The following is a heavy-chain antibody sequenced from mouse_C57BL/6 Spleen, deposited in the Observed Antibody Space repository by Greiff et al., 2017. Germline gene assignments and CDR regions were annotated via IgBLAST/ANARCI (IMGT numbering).Heavy chain of an antibody. D-gene: IGHD2-4*01. J-gene: IGHJ2*01. CDR2: IYWDDDK. Sequence: QVQLKQSGPGILQSSQTLSLTCFFSGFSLSTSGMGVSWFRQPSGKGLEWLAHIYWDDDKRYNPSLKSRLTLSKETSSNQVFLKITSVDTADTATYCCARRGVYYDYDVEDYVYYWDQGTTHTVSS. V-gene: IGHV8-12*01. CDR1: GFSLSTSGMG. CDR3: ARRGVYYDYDVEDYVYY.